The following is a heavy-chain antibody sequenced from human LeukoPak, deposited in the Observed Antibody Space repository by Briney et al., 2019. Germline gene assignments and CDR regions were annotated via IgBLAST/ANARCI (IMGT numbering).Heavy chain of an antibody. V-gene: IGHV3-30*02. Sequence: GGSLRLSCAASGFTFSSYGMHWVRQAPGKGLEWVAFIRYDGSNKYYADSVKGRFTISRDNFKNTLYLQMNSLRAEDTAVYYCAKVRLYSSPYYFDYWGQGTLVTVSS. J-gene: IGHJ4*02. CDR3: AKVRLYSSPYYFDY. CDR1: GFTFSSYG. CDR2: IRYDGSNK. D-gene: IGHD4-11*01.